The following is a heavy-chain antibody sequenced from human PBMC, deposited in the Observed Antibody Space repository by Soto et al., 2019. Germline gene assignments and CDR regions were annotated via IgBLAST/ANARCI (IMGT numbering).Heavy chain of an antibody. CDR3: ARGRHWFGP. CDR2: ISDRGDI. J-gene: IGHJ5*02. Sequence: PSETLSLTCTVSGISITSSYWNWFRQSPGKGLEWIGQISDRGDINYNPPLESRVAISTDTSKNQVSLTLTAVNAADTAVYFCARGRHWFGPWGQGTMVSASA. V-gene: IGHV4-59*08. CDR1: GISITSSY.